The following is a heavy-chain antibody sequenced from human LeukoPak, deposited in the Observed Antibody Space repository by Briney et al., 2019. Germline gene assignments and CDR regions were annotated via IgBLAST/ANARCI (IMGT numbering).Heavy chain of an antibody. CDR2: INPSGGST. CDR3: GRVRLRGGTFDK. V-gene: IGHV1-46*01. Sequence: GASVKVSCKAPGYTFTSYFLHWVRQAPGQGLEWMGIINPSGGSTIYAQKFQGRVTMTRDTSTSTVSMEMSSLRSEDTAVYYCGRVRLRGGTFDKWGQGTLVTVSS. D-gene: IGHD1/OR15-1a*01. CDR1: GYTFTSYF. J-gene: IGHJ4*02.